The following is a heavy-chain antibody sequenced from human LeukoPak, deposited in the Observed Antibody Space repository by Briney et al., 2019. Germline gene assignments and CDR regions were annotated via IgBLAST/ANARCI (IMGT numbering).Heavy chain of an antibody. CDR1: GGSISSGSYY. D-gene: IGHD2-2*01. V-gene: IGHV4-61*02. CDR2: IYASGST. CDR3: ARDVKADLKSSPLAFDI. Sequence: SQTLSLTCTVSGGSISSGSYYWSWIRQPAGKGLEWIGRIYASGSTNHNPSLKSRVTISVDTSKIQFSLKLSSVTAADTAVYYCARDVKADLKSSPLAFDIWGQGTMVTVSS. J-gene: IGHJ3*02.